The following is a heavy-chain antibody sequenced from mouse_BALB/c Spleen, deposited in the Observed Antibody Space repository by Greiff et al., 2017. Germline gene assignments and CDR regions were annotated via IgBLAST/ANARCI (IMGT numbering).Heavy chain of an antibody. D-gene: IGHD2-4*01. Sequence: QVQLKESGPGLVAPSQSLSITCTVSGFSLTGYGVNWVRQPPGKGLEWLGMIWGDGSTDYNSALKSRLSISKDNSKSQVFLKMNSLQTDDTARYYCARGGIYYDYDRLYDFDYWGQGTTLTVSS. CDR2: IWGDGST. CDR3: ARGGIYYDYDRLYDFDY. V-gene: IGHV2-6-7*01. CDR1: GFSLTGYG. J-gene: IGHJ2*01.